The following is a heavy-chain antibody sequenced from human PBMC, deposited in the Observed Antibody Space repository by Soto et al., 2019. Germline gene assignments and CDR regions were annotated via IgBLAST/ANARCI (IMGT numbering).Heavy chain of an antibody. D-gene: IGHD2-21*01. CDR1: GGSISSYY. CDR2: IYYSGST. CDR3: ARLAYCGGDCYSSLYWYFDL. V-gene: IGHV4-59*08. Sequence: QVQLQESGPGLVKPSETLSLTCTVSGGSISSYYWSWIRQPPGKGLERIGYIYYSGSTNYNPSLKSRVTISIDTSKNQFSLQLTSVTAADAAVYYCARLAYCGGDCYSSLYWYFDLWGRGTLVTVSS. J-gene: IGHJ2*01.